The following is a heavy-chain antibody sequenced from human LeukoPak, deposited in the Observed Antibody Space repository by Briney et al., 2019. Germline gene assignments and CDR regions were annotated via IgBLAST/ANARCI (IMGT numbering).Heavy chain of an antibody. Sequence: GGSLRLSCAASGFTFSSYSMNWVRQAPGKGLEWIAYIRSTSSTIYYADSVKGRFTISRDNAKNSLFLQMKSLRVEDTAIYYCARRIGLWGSYPPDFWGQGTLVTVSS. CDR1: GFTFSSYS. V-gene: IGHV3-48*04. D-gene: IGHD3-16*02. CDR3: ARRIGLWGSYPPDF. J-gene: IGHJ4*02. CDR2: IRSTSSTI.